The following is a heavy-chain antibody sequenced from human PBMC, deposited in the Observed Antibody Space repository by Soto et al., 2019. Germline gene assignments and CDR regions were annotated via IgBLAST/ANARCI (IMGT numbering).Heavy chain of an antibody. J-gene: IGHJ4*02. CDR3: AKGLHMVMSVVDY. CDR1: GFTFSNFA. V-gene: IGHV3-23*01. Sequence: EVQLLDSGGGWVQAGGSLRLSCAASGFTFSNFAMNWVRQAPGKGLEWVSVISGSGDSTYYAVSVKGRVTISRDNSKNTLYLQINSLRADDTAVYYCAKGLHMVMSVVDYWGQGTLVTVSS. D-gene: IGHD5-18*01. CDR2: ISGSGDST.